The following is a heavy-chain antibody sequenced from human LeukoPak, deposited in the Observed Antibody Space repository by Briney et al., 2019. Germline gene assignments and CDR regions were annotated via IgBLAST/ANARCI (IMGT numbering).Heavy chain of an antibody. CDR3: ASVCGSYSDY. CDR1: GGSFSGYY. Sequence: SETLSLTCAVYGGSFSGYYWSWIRQPPGKGLEWIGEINHSGSTNYNPSLKSRVTISVGTSKNQFSLKLSSVTAADTAVYYCASVCGSYSDYWGQGTLVTVSS. CDR2: INHSGST. D-gene: IGHD3-16*01. V-gene: IGHV4-34*01. J-gene: IGHJ4*02.